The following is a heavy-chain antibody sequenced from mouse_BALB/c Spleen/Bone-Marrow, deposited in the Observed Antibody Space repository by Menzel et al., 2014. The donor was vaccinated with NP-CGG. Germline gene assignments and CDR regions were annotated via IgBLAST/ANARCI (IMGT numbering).Heavy chain of an antibody. CDR3: ARVTSSAVGAMDY. D-gene: IGHD3-2*02. CDR2: IWAGGST. J-gene: IGHJ4*01. Sequence: QVQLQQSGPGLVAPSQSLSITCTVSGFSLTNYGVHWVRQPPGKGLEWLGVIWAGGSTNYNSALMSRLSISKDNSKSQVFLKMISLPTDDTAMYYCARVTSSAVGAMDYWGQGPSVTVSS. V-gene: IGHV2-9*02. CDR1: GFSLTNYG.